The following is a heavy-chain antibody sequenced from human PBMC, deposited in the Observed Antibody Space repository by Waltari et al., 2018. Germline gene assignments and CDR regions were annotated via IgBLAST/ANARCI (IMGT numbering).Heavy chain of an antibody. J-gene: IGHJ4*02. Sequence: QVQLVESGGGVVQPGRSLRLSCAASGFTFSSYGMHWVRQAPGKGRGWVAVISDDGSNKYDADAVKGRFTISRDNSKNTLYLQMNSLRAEDTAVYYCAKGAYSGSYSTDYWGQGTLVTVSS. D-gene: IGHD1-26*01. V-gene: IGHV3-30*18. CDR2: ISDDGSNK. CDR3: AKGAYSGSYSTDY. CDR1: GFTFSSYG.